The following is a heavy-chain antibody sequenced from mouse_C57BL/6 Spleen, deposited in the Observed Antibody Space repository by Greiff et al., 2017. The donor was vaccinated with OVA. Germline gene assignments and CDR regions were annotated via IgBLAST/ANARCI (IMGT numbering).Heavy chain of an antibody. J-gene: IGHJ2*01. D-gene: IGHD1-1*01. Sequence: EVKLMESGGDLVKPGGSLKLSCAASGFTFSSYGMSWVRQTPDKRLEWVATISSGGSYTYYPDSVKGRFTISRDNAKNTLYLQMSSLKSEDTAMYYCARHAVVADYFDYWGQGTTLTVSS. CDR3: ARHAVVADYFDY. CDR1: GFTFSSYG. V-gene: IGHV5-6*01. CDR2: ISSGGSYT.